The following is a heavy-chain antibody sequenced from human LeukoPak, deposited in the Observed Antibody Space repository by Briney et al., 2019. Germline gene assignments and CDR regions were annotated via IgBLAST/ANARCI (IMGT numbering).Heavy chain of an antibody. D-gene: IGHD3-3*02. CDR1: GFIFRSSS. Sequence: GALRLSCAASGFIFRSSSMSWDRQPPGKGLEWVSHISTVGDITHYAESVEGRFTISRDNSRNTLYLQMNSLSVDDTAVYYCAKVKSSLTLVGAWGQGTLVTVSS. CDR3: AKVKSSLTLVGA. J-gene: IGHJ5*02. V-gene: IGHV3-23*01. CDR2: ISTVGDIT.